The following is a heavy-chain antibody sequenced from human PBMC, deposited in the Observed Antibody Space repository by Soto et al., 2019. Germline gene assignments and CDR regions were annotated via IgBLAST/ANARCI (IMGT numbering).Heavy chain of an antibody. Sequence: QVQLVQSGAEVKKPGSSVKVSCKASGGTFSSYTISWVRQAPGQGLEWMGRIIPILGIANYAQKFQGRVTITADKSTSTAYMELSSLRAEDTAVYYCAIPPGVATTTLDYWGQGTLVTVSS. CDR3: AIPPGVATTTLDY. D-gene: IGHD5-12*01. CDR1: GGTFSSYT. CDR2: IIPILGIA. V-gene: IGHV1-69*02. J-gene: IGHJ4*02.